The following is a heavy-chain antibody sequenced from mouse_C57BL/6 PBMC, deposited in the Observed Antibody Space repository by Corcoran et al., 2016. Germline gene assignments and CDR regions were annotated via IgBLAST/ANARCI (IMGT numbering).Heavy chain of an antibody. CDR2: IYWDDDK. J-gene: IGHJ3*01. CDR3: ARGNPSFAY. CDR1: GFSLSTSGMG. Sequence: QVTLKESGPGILQSSQTLSLTCSFSGFSLSTSGMGVSWIRQPSGKGLEWLAHIYWDDDKRYNPSLKSRLTISKATSRNQVFLKITSVDTADTATYYCARGNPSFAYWGQGTLVTVSA. V-gene: IGHV8-12*01. D-gene: IGHD2-1*01.